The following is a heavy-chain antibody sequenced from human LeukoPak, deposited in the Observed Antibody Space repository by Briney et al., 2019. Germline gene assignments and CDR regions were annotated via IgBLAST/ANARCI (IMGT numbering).Heavy chain of an antibody. V-gene: IGHV3-23*01. Sequence: PGASLRLSCAASGFTFTSYAMTWVRQAPGKGLEWVSSIDAGGGDTYHSDSVKGRFTISRDNSMNTLYMQMKRMIADDTAVYYCGRPTKYWLVRGNGVDVWGQGTTVTVSS. CDR1: GFTFTSYA. CDR2: IDAGGGDT. J-gene: IGHJ6*02. CDR3: GRPTKYWLVRGNGVDV. D-gene: IGHD6-19*01.